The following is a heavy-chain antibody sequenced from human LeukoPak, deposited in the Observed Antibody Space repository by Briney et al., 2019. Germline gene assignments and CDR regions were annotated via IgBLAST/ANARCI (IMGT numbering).Heavy chain of an antibody. J-gene: IGHJ4*02. Sequence: GPSVKLSCKASGYTFTSYYMHWVRQPPGQGLEWMGIINPSGGSTSYAQKFQGRVTMTRDTSTSTVYMELSSLRSEDTAVYYCARAPLGYCSGGSCWTFDYWGQGTLVTVSS. CDR2: INPSGGST. D-gene: IGHD2-15*01. CDR1: GYTFTSYY. V-gene: IGHV1-46*01. CDR3: ARAPLGYCSGGSCWTFDY.